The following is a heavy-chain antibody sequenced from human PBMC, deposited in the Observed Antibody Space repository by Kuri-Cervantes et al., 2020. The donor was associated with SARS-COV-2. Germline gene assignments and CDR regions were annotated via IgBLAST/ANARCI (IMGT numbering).Heavy chain of an antibody. J-gene: IGHJ6*02. D-gene: IGHD3-16*01. CDR3: AKDLGDYGMDV. Sequence: GGSLRLSCAASGFTFRSYGMSWVRQAPGKGLEWVSVIYSGGSSTYYADSVKGRFTISRDNSKNTLYLQMNSLRAEDTAVYYCAKDLGDYGMDVWGQGTMVTVSS. CDR1: GFTFRSYG. V-gene: IGHV3-23*03. CDR2: IYSGGSST.